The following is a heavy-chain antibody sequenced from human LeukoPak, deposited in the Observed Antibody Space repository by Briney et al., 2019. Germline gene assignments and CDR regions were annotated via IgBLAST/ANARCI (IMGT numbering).Heavy chain of an antibody. CDR3: VTTMIRGVINEWFDP. J-gene: IGHJ5*02. Sequence: GGSLRLSCAASGFTFSNYWMSWVRQAPGKGLEWVSYISSSGSTIYYADSVKGRFTISRDNAKNSLYLPMNSLRAEDTAVYYCVTTMIRGVINEWFDPWGQGTLVTVSS. CDR1: GFTFSNYW. CDR2: ISSSGSTI. D-gene: IGHD3-10*01. V-gene: IGHV3-48*04.